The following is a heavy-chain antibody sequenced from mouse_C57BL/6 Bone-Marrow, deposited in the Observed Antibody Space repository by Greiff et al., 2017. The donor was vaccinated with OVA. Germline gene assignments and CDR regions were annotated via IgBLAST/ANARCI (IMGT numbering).Heavy chain of an antibody. Sequence: QVQLQQSGAELVRPGASVKLSCKASGYTFTSYGISWVKQRPGQGLEWIGEIYPRSGNTYYNEKFKGKATLTADKSSNTAYMELRSLTSEDSAVEFCARTRLLRPFYYWGQGTLVTVSA. CDR3: ARTRLLRPFYY. D-gene: IGHD1-1*01. J-gene: IGHJ3*01. CDR2: IYPRSGNT. V-gene: IGHV1-81*01. CDR1: GYTFTSYG.